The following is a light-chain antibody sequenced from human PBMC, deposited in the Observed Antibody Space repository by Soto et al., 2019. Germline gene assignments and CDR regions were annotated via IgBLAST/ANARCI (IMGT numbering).Light chain of an antibody. V-gene: IGKV3-20*01. CDR3: QQYGSSGT. Sequence: EIVLTQSPGTLSLSPGESVTLSCRASQSVSNNYLAWNQQQPGQAPRLLLYGASHRATGTPDMIGRSCGRADSPLTISRQEDEYFAVYYCQQYGSSGTFGQGTKVDIK. J-gene: IGKJ1*01. CDR2: GAS. CDR1: QSVSNNY.